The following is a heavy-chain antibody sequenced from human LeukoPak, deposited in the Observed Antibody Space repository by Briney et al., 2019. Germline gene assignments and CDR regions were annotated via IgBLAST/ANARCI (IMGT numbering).Heavy chain of an antibody. Sequence: ASVKVSCKASGYTFTGYYMHWVRQAPGQGLEWMGWINPNSSVTNYAQKFRGRVTMTRDTSISTVYMDLSSLRSDDTAVHHCARATFSGSYSFDYWGQGTLVTVSS. CDR1: GYTFTGYY. CDR3: ARATFSGSYSFDY. V-gene: IGHV1-2*02. D-gene: IGHD1-26*01. J-gene: IGHJ4*02. CDR2: INPNSSVT.